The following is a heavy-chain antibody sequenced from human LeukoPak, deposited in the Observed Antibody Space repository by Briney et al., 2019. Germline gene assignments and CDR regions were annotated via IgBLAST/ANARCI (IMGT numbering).Heavy chain of an antibody. Sequence: PGGSLRLSCAASGFTFSSYAMSWVRQAPGKGLEWVSAISGSGGSTYYADSVKGRFTVSRDNSKNTLYLQMNSLRAEATAVYYCAKGRSSGWSSSFDYWGQGTLVTVSS. D-gene: IGHD6-19*01. CDR1: GFTFSSYA. CDR3: AKGRSSGWSSSFDY. V-gene: IGHV3-23*01. J-gene: IGHJ4*02. CDR2: ISGSGGST.